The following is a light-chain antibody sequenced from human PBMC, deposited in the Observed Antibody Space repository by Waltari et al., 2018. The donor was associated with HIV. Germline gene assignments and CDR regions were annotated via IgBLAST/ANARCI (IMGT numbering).Light chain of an antibody. CDR3: SSYAGRNTLL. J-gene: IGLJ3*02. CDR1: SSDVGGFNY. CDR2: DVT. Sequence: QSALTQPRSVSGSPGQPVTISCTGTSSDVGGFNYVSWYQQYPGRAPKLMLYDVTKRPSWVPDRFSGSKSGNTASLAISGLQAEDEADYYCSSYAGRNTLLFGGGTTLTVL. V-gene: IGLV2-11*02.